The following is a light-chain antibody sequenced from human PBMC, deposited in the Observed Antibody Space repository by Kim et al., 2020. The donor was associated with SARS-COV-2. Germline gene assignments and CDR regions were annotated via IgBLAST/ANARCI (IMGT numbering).Light chain of an antibody. J-gene: IGKJ2*01. CDR2: AAS. CDR3: QQFSTSPPAYT. CDR1: QSISSTF. Sequence: PGERATPSCRASQSISSTFVAWYKQKLGQAPRLLSFAASSRAAGTPDRFSGSGSGTDFTLTISRVEPDDFAVYYCQQFSTSPPAYTFGQGTKLEI. V-gene: IGKV3-20*01.